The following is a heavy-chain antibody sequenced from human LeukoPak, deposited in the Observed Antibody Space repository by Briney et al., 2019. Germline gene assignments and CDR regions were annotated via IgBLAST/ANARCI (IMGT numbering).Heavy chain of an antibody. V-gene: IGHV3-23*01. Sequence: GGSLRLSCAASGFTFSSYAMSWVRQAPGKGLEWVSAISGSGGSTYYADSVKGRFTISRDNSKNTLYLLMNSLRAEDTAVYYCAKGGSDITIFGVVIVPFDYWGQGTLVTVSS. CDR2: ISGSGGST. D-gene: IGHD3-3*01. CDR1: GFTFSSYA. CDR3: AKGGSDITIFGVVIVPFDY. J-gene: IGHJ4*02.